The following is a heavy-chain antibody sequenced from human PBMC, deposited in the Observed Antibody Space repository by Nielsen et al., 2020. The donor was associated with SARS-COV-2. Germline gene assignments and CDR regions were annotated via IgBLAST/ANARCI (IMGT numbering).Heavy chain of an antibody. CDR1: GFSFRDNY. CDR2: IGGSGSHT. CDR3: ARSEGPYKYFDP. J-gene: IGHJ5*02. V-gene: IGHV3-11*06. D-gene: IGHD5-24*01. Sequence: GGSLRLSCAASGFSFRDNYLSWIRQAPGKGLEWVSYIGGSGSHTHYIDSVKGRFTISRDNAKNTLYLQMNSLRAEDTAVYYCARSEGPYKYFDPWGQGTLVTVSS.